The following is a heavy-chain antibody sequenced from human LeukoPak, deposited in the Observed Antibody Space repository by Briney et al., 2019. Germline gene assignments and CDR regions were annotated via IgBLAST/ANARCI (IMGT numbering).Heavy chain of an antibody. D-gene: IGHD6-6*01. V-gene: IGHV1-2*06. CDR2: INPNSGGT. CDR3: ARVYSSSWPGFDP. Sequence: ASVKVSCKASGYTFTVYYMHRVRQAPGQGLEWMGRINPNSGGTNYAQKFQGRVTMTRDTSISTAYMELSRLRSDDTAVYYCARVYSSSWPGFDPWGQGTLVTVSS. CDR1: GYTFTVYY. J-gene: IGHJ5*02.